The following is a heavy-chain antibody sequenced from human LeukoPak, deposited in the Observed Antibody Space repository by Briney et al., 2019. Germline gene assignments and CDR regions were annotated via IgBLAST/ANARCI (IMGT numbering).Heavy chain of an antibody. CDR2: IYYSGST. CDR3: ARELVGPAAISRDAFDI. Sequence: PSETLSLTCTVSGGSISSYYWSWIRQPPGKGLEWIGYIYYSGSTNYNPSLKSRVTISVDKSKNQFSLKLSSVTAADTAVYYCARELVGPAAISRDAFDIWGQGTMVTVSS. CDR1: GGSISSYY. D-gene: IGHD2-2*01. V-gene: IGHV4-59*12. J-gene: IGHJ3*02.